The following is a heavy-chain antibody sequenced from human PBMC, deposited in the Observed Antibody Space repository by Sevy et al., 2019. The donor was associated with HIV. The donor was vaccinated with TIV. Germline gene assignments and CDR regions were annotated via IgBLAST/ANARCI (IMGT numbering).Heavy chain of an antibody. D-gene: IGHD4-17*01. CDR1: GFTVSDNH. CDR2: ISNSGTTI. Sequence: GGSLRLSCAASGFTVSDNHMNWVRQAPGKGLEWVSYISNSGTTISYSDSVRGRFTISRDNARNSLYLQMNSLRGEDTAVYYCARDLPPSATTVAHFDHWGQGTLVTVSS. CDR3: ARDLPPSATTVAHFDH. V-gene: IGHV3-11*04. J-gene: IGHJ4*02.